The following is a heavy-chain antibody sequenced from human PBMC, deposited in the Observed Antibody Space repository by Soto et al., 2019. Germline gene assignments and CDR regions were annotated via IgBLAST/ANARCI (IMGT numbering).Heavy chain of an antibody. J-gene: IGHJ4*02. Sequence: GGSLRLSCAASGFTFSSYAMSWVRQAPGKGLEWVSAISGSGFKKYYADSVKGRFTISRDNSKSTVYLELNNLSAEDTAVYYCAKGKAHTLFGVDTLFDYWGQGTLVTVSS. V-gene: IGHV3-23*01. D-gene: IGHD3-3*01. CDR3: AKGKAHTLFGVDTLFDY. CDR2: ISGSGFKK. CDR1: GFTFSSYA.